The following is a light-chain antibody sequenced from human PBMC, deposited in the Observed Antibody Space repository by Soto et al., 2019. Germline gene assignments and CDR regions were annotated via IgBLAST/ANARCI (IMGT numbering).Light chain of an antibody. CDR1: SNDIGIYNH. J-gene: IGLJ1*01. CDR3: ISYTDRQSYL. Sequence: QSVLAQPASVSGSPGQAITISCTGTSNDIGIYNHVAWYQQFPGKSPKLMIYAVSDRPPGVSDRFSGSKSGITASLTISGLQTEDEADYYCISYTDRQSYLFGTGTKVTVL. V-gene: IGLV2-14*03. CDR2: AVS.